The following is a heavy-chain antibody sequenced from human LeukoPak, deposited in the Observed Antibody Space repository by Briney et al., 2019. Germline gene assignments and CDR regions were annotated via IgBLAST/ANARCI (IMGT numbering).Heavy chain of an antibody. CDR2: ISWNSGSI. Sequence: LRLSSAASGFTCYDYAMHWVRPAQGQGLEWVSGISWNSGSIGYADHVKGRFTISRDNAKNSLYLQMNSLRAEDMALYYCAKGSSPYYYYYMDVWGKGTTGTVSS. CDR3: AKGSSPYYYYYMDV. CDR1: GFTCYDYA. V-gene: IGHV3-9*03. J-gene: IGHJ6*03. D-gene: IGHD2-15*01.